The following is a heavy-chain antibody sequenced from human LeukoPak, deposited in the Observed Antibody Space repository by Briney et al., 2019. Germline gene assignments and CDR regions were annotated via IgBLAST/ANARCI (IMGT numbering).Heavy chain of an antibody. D-gene: IGHD5-24*01. CDR3: AKREMATYYYYYGMDV. J-gene: IGHJ6*02. CDR1: GFTVSSNY. CDR2: IYSGGST. V-gene: IGHV3-53*01. Sequence: GGSLRLSCAASGFTVSSNYMSWVRQAPGRGLEWVSVIYSGGSTYYADSVKGRFTISRDNSKNTLYLQMNSLRAEDTAVYYCAKREMATYYYYYGMDVWGQGTTVTVSS.